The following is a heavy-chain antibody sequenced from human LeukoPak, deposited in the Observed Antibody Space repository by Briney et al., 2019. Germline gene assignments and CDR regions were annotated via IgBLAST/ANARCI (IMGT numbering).Heavy chain of an antibody. CDR3: ARGPGIAADIQH. CDR1: GGSISSGSYY. CDR2: IYTSGST. D-gene: IGHD6-13*01. J-gene: IGHJ1*01. V-gene: IGHV4-61*02. Sequence: TSETLSLTCTVSGGSISSGSYYWSWIRQPAGKGLEWIGRIYTSGSTNYNPSLKSRVTISVDTSKNQFSLKLSSVTAANTAVYYCARGPGIAADIQHWGQGTLVTVSS.